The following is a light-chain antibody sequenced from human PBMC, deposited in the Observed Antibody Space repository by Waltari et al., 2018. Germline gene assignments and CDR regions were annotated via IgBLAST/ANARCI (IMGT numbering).Light chain of an antibody. V-gene: IGLV2-23*02. Sequence: QSALTQPASVSGSPGQSITISCTGTSRDVGGYNYVSWYQQHPGKAPKFIIYDVSKRPSGVSNRFSGSKSGNTASLTISGLQAEDEADYYCCSYAGSSTPVIFGGGTKLTVL. CDR1: SRDVGGYNY. J-gene: IGLJ2*01. CDR3: CSYAGSSTPVI. CDR2: DVS.